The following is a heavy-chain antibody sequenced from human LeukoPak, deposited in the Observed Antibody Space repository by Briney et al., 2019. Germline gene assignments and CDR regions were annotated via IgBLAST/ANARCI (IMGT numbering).Heavy chain of an antibody. J-gene: IGHJ4*02. CDR1: GFSSNSG. CDR3: AKDLNSRWSLDY. V-gene: IGHV3-30*18. CDR2: ISYDGSNA. D-gene: IGHD2/OR15-2a*01. Sequence: GRSLRLSCEASGFSSNSGMYWVRQAPGKGLEWVAVISYDGSNAYYGDSVKGRFTISRDDSKNTLYLQMNSLRAVDTAVYYCAKDLNSRWSLDYWGQGTLVTVSS.